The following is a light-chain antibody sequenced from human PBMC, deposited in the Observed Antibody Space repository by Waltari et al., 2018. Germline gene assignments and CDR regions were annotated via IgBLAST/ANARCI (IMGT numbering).Light chain of an antibody. Sequence: SYVLTQPPSVSVAPGQTAIITCAGGNIASKNVHWYQQKPGLAPVLVLYNDDVRPSGIPDRFSGSNSGNTATLTIRRVEAGDESDYYCQVGDISTDRPGVEFGGGTKLTVL. CDR1: NIASKN. CDR2: NDD. CDR3: QVGDISTDRPGVE. J-gene: IGLJ2*01. V-gene: IGLV3-21*02.